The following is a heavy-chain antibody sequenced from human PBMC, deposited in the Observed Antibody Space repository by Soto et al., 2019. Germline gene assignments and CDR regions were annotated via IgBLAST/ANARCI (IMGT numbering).Heavy chain of an antibody. CDR3: ARAVWGSSQEFDN. CDR2: INPNGGDT. J-gene: IGHJ4*02. V-gene: IGHV1-46*01. CDR1: GYTFTYYH. D-gene: IGHD3-16*01. Sequence: ASVKVSCKASGYTFTYYHVHWVRQAPGQGLEWMGIINPNGGDTTYAQKFQGRVTMTRDTSTSTVYMEVSSLTSEDTAVYYCARAVWGSSQEFDNWGQGTRVTVSS.